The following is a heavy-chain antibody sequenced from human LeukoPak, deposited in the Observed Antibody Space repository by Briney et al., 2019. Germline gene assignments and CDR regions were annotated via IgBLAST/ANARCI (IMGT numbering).Heavy chain of an antibody. V-gene: IGHV3-23*01. Sequence: GRSLRLSCAASGFTFSSYAMSWVRQAPGKGLEWVSAISGSGGSTYYADSVKGRFTISRDSSRNTLYLQMNSLRAEDTAVYYCAKRGDGSSPSGFDYWGQGTLVTVSS. CDR3: AKRGDGSSPSGFDY. D-gene: IGHD2-2*01. J-gene: IGHJ4*02. CDR2: ISGSGGST. CDR1: GFTFSSYA.